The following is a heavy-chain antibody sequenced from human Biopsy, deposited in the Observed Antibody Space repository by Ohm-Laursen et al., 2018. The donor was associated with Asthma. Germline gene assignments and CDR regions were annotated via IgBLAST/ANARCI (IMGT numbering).Heavy chain of an antibody. D-gene: IGHD3-16*01. CDR3: AREGGADYYYYGMDV. Sequence: SLRLSCTASGFTFSSYSMNWVRQAPGKGLEWVSSISSSSSYIYYADSVKGRFTISRDNAKNSLYLQMNGLRAEDTAVYYCAREGGADYYYYGMDVWGQGTTVTVSS. CDR1: GFTFSSYS. V-gene: IGHV3-21*01. CDR2: ISSSSSYI. J-gene: IGHJ6*02.